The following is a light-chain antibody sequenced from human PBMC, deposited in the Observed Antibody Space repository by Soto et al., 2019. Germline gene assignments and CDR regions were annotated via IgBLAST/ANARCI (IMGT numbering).Light chain of an antibody. V-gene: IGKV3-15*01. Sequence: EIVMTQSPATLSVSPGVRATLSCRASQSVSNNLAWYQQKPGQAPRLLIYDASTRATGIPPRFSGSGSGTEFTLTISSLQSVDFPVYDCEEDNNWPLYSFGQGTMLEIK. J-gene: IGKJ2*03. CDR1: QSVSNN. CDR3: EEDNNWPLYS. CDR2: DAS.